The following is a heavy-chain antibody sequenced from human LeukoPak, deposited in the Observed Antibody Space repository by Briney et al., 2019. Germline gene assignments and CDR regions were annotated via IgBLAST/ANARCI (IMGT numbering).Heavy chain of an antibody. D-gene: IGHD3-3*01. CDR3: ARERDYDFWSGYYDAFDI. V-gene: IGHV3-33*08. CDR1: GFTVSSNY. CDR2: IWYDGSNK. J-gene: IGHJ3*02. Sequence: GALRLSCAASGFTVSSNYMSWVRQAPGKGLEWVAVIWYDGSNKYYADSVKGRFTISRDNSKNTLYLQMNSLRAEDTAVYYCARERDYDFWSGYYDAFDIWGQGTMVTVSS.